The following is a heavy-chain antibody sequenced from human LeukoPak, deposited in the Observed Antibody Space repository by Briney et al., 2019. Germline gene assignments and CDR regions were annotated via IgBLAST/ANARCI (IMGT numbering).Heavy chain of an antibody. Sequence: PGGSLRLSCAASGFTFSSYAMHWVRQAPGKGLEWVAVISYDGSNKYYADSVKGRFTISRDNSKNTLYLQMNSLRAEDTAVYYCASRLGSSTLEPYFDYWGQGTLVTVSS. CDR1: GFTFSSYA. CDR3: ASRLGSSTLEPYFDY. CDR2: ISYDGSNK. J-gene: IGHJ4*02. V-gene: IGHV3-30-3*01. D-gene: IGHD1-26*01.